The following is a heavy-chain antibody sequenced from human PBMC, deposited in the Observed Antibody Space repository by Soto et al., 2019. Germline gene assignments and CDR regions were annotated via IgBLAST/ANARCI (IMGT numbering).Heavy chain of an antibody. CDR2: IYSGGST. V-gene: IGHV4-39*01. Sequence: PSETLSLTCAVSGGAISGRSNYWGWIRQPPGKGLEYIGSIYSGGSTYYNPSLKSRVTLSVDATQNQFSLRLTSVTAADTAVYYCARRHSATWLFDYWGLGTLVT. CDR3: ARRHSATWLFDY. D-gene: IGHD3-9*01. CDR1: GGAISGRSNY. J-gene: IGHJ4*02.